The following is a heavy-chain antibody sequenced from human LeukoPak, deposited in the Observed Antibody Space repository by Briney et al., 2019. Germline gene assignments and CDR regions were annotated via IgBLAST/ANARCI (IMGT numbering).Heavy chain of an antibody. Sequence: GGSLRLSCAASGFTFSSYAMHWVRQAPGKGLEWVAVISYDGSNKYYADSVKGRFTISRDNSKNTLYLQMNSLRAEDTAVYYCARGGSYGPFGPFDYWGQGTLVTVSS. D-gene: IGHD3-10*01. CDR1: GFTFSSYA. J-gene: IGHJ4*02. V-gene: IGHV3-30-3*01. CDR3: ARGGSYGPFGPFDY. CDR2: ISYDGSNK.